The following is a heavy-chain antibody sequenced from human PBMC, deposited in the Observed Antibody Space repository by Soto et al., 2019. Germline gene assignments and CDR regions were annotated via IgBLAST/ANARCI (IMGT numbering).Heavy chain of an antibody. J-gene: IGHJ5*02. CDR2: IYYSGST. CDR1: GGSISSGGYY. Sequence: QVQLQESGPGLVKPSQTLSLTCTVSGGSISSGGYYWSWIRQHPGKGLEWIGYIYYSGSTYYNPSLKSRVTISVDTSKNQFSLKLSSVTAAVTAVYYCARDLRKRFSRFDPWGQGTLVTVSS. D-gene: IGHD3-3*01. V-gene: IGHV4-31*03. CDR3: ARDLRKRFSRFDP.